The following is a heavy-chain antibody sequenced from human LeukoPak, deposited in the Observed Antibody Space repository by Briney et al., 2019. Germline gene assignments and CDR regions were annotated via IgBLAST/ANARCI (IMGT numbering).Heavy chain of an antibody. J-gene: IGHJ5*02. CDR3: AKDSSSWSGGWFDP. CDR2: ISGSGGST. Sequence: GGSLRLSCAASGFTFSSYGMHWVRQAPGKGLEWVSAISGSGGSTYYADSVKGRFTISRDNSKNTLYLQMNSLRAEDTAVYYCAKDSSSWSGGWFDPWGQGTLVTVSS. V-gene: IGHV3-23*01. D-gene: IGHD6-13*01. CDR1: GFTFSSYG.